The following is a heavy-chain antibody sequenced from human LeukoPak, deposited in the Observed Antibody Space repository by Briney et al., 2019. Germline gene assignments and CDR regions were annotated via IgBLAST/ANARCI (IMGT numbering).Heavy chain of an antibody. Sequence: GGSLRLSCAASGFTFDDYAMHWVRQAPGKGLEWVSGINWNSGSIGYADSVKGRFTISRGNAKNPLYLQMNSLRAEDTALYYCAKDPKAIYGSGSSFDYWGQGTLVTVSS. J-gene: IGHJ4*02. CDR1: GFTFDDYA. CDR2: INWNSGSI. CDR3: AKDPKAIYGSGSSFDY. D-gene: IGHD3-10*01. V-gene: IGHV3-9*01.